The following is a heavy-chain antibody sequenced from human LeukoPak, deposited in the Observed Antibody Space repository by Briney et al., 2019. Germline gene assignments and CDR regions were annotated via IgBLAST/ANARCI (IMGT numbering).Heavy chain of an antibody. V-gene: IGHV4-59*01. Sequence: SETLSLTYTVSGGSISSYYWSWIRQPPGKGLEWIGYIYYSGSTNYNPSLKSRVTISVDTSKNQFSLKLSSVTAADTAVYYCARYYYDRAYFDYWGQGTLVTVSS. CDR3: ARYYYDRAYFDY. J-gene: IGHJ4*02. CDR1: GGSISSYY. CDR2: IYYSGST. D-gene: IGHD3-22*01.